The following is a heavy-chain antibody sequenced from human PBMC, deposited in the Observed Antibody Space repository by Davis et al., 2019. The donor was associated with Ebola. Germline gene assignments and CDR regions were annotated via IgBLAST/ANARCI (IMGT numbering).Heavy chain of an antibody. CDR1: GFTFSSYA. Sequence: GESLKISCAASGFTFSSYAMNWLRHAPGKGLEWVSALSGSGASTYYADSVKGRFTISRDNSKNTLYLQMNSLRAEDTAVYYCAKRDGSAEDYWGQGTLVTVSS. CDR3: AKRDGSAEDY. D-gene: IGHD1-26*01. J-gene: IGHJ4*02. V-gene: IGHV3-23*01. CDR2: LSGSGAST.